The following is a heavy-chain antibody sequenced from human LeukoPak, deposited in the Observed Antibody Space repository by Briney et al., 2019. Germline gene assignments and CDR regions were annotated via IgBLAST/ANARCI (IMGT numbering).Heavy chain of an antibody. CDR3: AAGDNNDAFDI. Sequence: GASVKVSCKASGGTFSSYAISWVRQAPGQGLEWMGRIIPIFGTANYAQKFQGRVTITTDESTSTAYMELSSLRSEDTAVYYGAAGDNNDAFDIWGQGTMVTVSS. CDR1: GGTFSSYA. V-gene: IGHV1-69*05. J-gene: IGHJ3*02. CDR2: IIPIFGTA. D-gene: IGHD3-16*01.